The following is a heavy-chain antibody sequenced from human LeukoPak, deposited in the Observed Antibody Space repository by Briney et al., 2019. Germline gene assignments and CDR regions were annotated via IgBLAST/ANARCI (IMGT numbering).Heavy chain of an antibody. CDR2: INPKSGGT. CDR3: ARGPRITIFGVVMANDAFDI. V-gene: IGHV1-2*02. D-gene: IGHD3-3*01. CDR1: GYTFTDYF. J-gene: IGHJ3*02. Sequence: ASVKVSCKASGYTFTDYFMNWVRQAPGQGLEWMGWINPKSGGTVYAQKFQGRVTMTSDTSSSTAYMELSRLRFDDTVVYYCARGPRITIFGVVMANDAFDIWGQGTMVTVSS.